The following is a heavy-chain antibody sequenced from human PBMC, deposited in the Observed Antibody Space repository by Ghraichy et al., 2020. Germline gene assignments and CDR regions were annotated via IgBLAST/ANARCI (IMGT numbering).Heavy chain of an antibody. V-gene: IGHV4-4*02. J-gene: IGHJ6*02. CDR2: IYHSGST. CDR1: GGSISSSNW. CDR3: ARVLGCSGGSCYSRNYYYGMDV. D-gene: IGHD2-15*01. Sequence: ETLSLTCAVSGGSISSSNWWSWVRQPPGKGLEWIGEIYHSGSTNYNPSLKSRVTISVDKSKNQFSLKLSSVTAADTAVYYCARVLGCSGGSCYSRNYYYGMDVWGQGTTVTVSS.